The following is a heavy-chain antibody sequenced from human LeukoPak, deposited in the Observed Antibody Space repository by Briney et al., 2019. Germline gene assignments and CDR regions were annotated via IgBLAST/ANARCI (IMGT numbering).Heavy chain of an antibody. Sequence: GGSLRLSCAASGFTFSSYSMNWVRQAPGKGLEWVSYISSSSSTIYYADSVKGRFTISRDNAKNSLYLQMNSLRAEDTAVYYCARDGYGSGAYRWGQGTLVTVSS. CDR2: ISSSSSTI. CDR1: GFTFSSYS. J-gene: IGHJ4*02. CDR3: ARDGYGSGAYR. D-gene: IGHD3-10*01. V-gene: IGHV3-48*04.